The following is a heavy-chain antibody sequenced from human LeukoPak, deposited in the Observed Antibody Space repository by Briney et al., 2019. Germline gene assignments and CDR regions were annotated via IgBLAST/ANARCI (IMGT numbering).Heavy chain of an antibody. Sequence: EASVKVSCKASGGTFSSYAISWVRQAPGQGLEWMGRIIPILGTANYAQKFQGRVAITTDESTSTAYMELSSLRSEDTAVYYCASRELPETSPFDYWGQGTLVTVSS. D-gene: IGHD1-26*01. V-gene: IGHV1-69*05. J-gene: IGHJ4*02. CDR1: GGTFSSYA. CDR2: IIPILGTA. CDR3: ASRELPETSPFDY.